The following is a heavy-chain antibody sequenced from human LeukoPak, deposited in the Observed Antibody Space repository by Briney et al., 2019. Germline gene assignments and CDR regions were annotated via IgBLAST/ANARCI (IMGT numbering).Heavy chain of an antibody. J-gene: IGHJ4*02. Sequence: GGSLRLSCEASGFTFNRNAISWVRQAPGKGLEWVSTIGGSGDKTFYADSVKGRFTISRDNSKNMVHLQMNSLTGEDMALYYCVRRGDASSGWGDHDFWGQGALVTVSS. CDR1: GFTFNRNA. CDR3: VRRGDASSGWGDHDF. CDR2: IGGSGDKT. V-gene: IGHV3-23*01. D-gene: IGHD6-19*01.